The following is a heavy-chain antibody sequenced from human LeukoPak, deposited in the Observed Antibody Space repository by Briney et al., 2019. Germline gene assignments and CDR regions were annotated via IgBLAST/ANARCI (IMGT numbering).Heavy chain of an antibody. D-gene: IGHD2-15*01. CDR3: ARGGGEFNN. V-gene: IGHV4-61*02. CDR1: GGSTSSGNYY. J-gene: IGHJ4*02. Sequence: SETLSLTCTVSGGSTSSGNYYWSWIRQPAGKGLEWIGRMHTSGTTNYNPALKSRVTISEDTSKNQFSLNLTSVTAADTAVYYCARGGGEFNNWGQGTLVTVSS. CDR2: MHTSGTT.